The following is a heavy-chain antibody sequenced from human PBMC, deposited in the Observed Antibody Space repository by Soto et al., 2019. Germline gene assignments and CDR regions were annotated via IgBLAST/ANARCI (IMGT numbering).Heavy chain of an antibody. Sequence: GGALRLSCAASGFTFSNYGMSWVRQAPGKGLEWVSVMSGSGDDAYYADSVKGRFTISRDNSKNMLYLQMNSLRAEDTAVYFCAKKVTIYAVDPADYWGQGTQVTVSS. CDR1: GFTFSNYG. J-gene: IGHJ4*02. CDR2: MSGSGDDA. V-gene: IGHV3-23*01. D-gene: IGHD3-3*01. CDR3: AKKVTIYAVDPADY.